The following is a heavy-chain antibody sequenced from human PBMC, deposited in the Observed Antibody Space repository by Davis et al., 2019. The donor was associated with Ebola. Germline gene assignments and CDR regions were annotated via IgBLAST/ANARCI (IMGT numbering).Heavy chain of an antibody. J-gene: IGHJ4*02. CDR1: GFTFSSYA. CDR2: ISGSGGST. Sequence: GGSLRLSCAASGFTFSSYAMSWVRQAPGKGLEWVSAISGSGGSTYYADSVKGRFAISRDYSKNTLDLQMDRLRAEDTAVYYCVRHYSTVWYHYDYFDFWGQGTLVTVSS. D-gene: IGHD2-2*01. V-gene: IGHV3-23*01. CDR3: VRHYSTVWYHYDYFDF.